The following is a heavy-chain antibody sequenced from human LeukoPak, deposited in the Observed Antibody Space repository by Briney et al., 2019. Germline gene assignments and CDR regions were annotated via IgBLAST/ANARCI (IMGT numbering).Heavy chain of an antibody. CDR2: ISYDGSDK. J-gene: IGHJ4*02. V-gene: IGHV3-30*18. CDR3: AKDLDIAAAGYYFDY. D-gene: IGHD6-13*01. CDR1: GFTFSSYG. Sequence: GGSLRLSCAASGFTFSSYGMHWVRQAPGKGLEWVAVISYDGSDKYYADSVKGRFTISRDNSKNTLYLQMNSLRAEDTAMYYCAKDLDIAAAGYYFDYWGQGTLVTVSS.